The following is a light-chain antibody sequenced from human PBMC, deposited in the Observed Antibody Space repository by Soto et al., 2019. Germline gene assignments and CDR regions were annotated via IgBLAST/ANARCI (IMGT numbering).Light chain of an antibody. CDR1: SSDVGGYNY. CDR3: SSSAGSNSLRV. V-gene: IGLV2-8*01. CDR2: EVS. J-gene: IGLJ1*01. Sequence: QSALTQPPSASGSPGQSVTISCTGTSSDVGGYNYVSWYQQHPGKAPKLMIYEVSKRPSGVPDRFSGSKSGNTASLTVSGLQAEDEADYYCSSSAGSNSLRVFGTGTKVTVL.